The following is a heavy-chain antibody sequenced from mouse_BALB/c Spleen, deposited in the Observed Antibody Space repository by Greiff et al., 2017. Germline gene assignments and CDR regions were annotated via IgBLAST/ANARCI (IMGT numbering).Heavy chain of an antibody. CDR1: GFTFSSYA. Sequence: EVKLVESGGGLVKPGGSLKLSCAASGFTFSSYAMSWVRQTPEKRLEWVATISSGGSYTYYPDSVKGRFTISRDNAKNTLYLQMSSLRSEDTAMYYCARHRPYGNYEAWFAYWGQGTLVTVSA. J-gene: IGHJ3*01. V-gene: IGHV5-9-3*01. CDR3: ARHRPYGNYEAWFAY. CDR2: ISSGGSYT. D-gene: IGHD2-10*02.